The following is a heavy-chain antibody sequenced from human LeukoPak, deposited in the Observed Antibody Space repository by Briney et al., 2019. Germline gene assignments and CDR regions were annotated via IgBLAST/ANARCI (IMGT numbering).Heavy chain of an antibody. J-gene: IGHJ4*02. Sequence: PGGSLRLSCAASGFTFSSYGMSWVRRAPGKGLEWVSAISGSGGSTYYADSVKGRFTISRDNSKNTLYLQMNSLRAEDTAVYYCAKVPSLYPYYFDYWGQGTLVTVSS. V-gene: IGHV3-23*01. D-gene: IGHD2-8*01. CDR1: GFTFSSYG. CDR2: ISGSGGST. CDR3: AKVPSLYPYYFDY.